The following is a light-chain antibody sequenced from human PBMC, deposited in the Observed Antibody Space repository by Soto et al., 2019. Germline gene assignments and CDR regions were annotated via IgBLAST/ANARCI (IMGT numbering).Light chain of an antibody. CDR1: QSVISS. J-gene: IGKJ1*01. CDR2: GAS. Sequence: EIVVTQSPALLSVSPGERVTLSCRASQSVISSIAWYQQKLGQAPRLLIYGASTRATGIPARFSGSGSGTEFTLTISSLQSEDYAVYYCHQYNNWPPWTFGQGTKVDIK. V-gene: IGKV3-15*01. CDR3: HQYNNWPPWT.